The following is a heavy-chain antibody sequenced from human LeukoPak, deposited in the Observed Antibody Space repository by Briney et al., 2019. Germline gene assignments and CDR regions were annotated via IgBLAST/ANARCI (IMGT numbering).Heavy chain of an antibody. CDR1: GYTFTSYD. J-gene: IGHJ4*02. Sequence: ASVTVSCKASGYTFTSYDINWVRQATGQGLEWMGWMNPNSGNTGYAQKFQGRVTMTRNTSISTAYMELSSLRSEDTAVYYCARGLRIKRELLASGYWGQGTLVTVSS. CDR2: MNPNSGNT. CDR3: ARGLRIKRELLASGY. V-gene: IGHV1-8*01. D-gene: IGHD1-26*01.